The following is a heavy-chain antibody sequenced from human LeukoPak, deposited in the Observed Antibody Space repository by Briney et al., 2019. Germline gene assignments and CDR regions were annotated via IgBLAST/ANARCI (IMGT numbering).Heavy chain of an antibody. CDR3: ARGNRAAASDY. V-gene: IGHV3-15*01. J-gene: IGHJ4*02. CDR2: IKSKTDGGTT. CDR1: GFTFSNAW. D-gene: IGHD6-13*01. Sequence: GGSLRLSCAASGFTFSNAWMSWVRQAPGKGLEWVGRIKSKTDGGTTDYAAPVKGRFTISRDDSKNTLYLQMNSLKTEDTAVYYCARGNRAAASDYWGQGTLVTVSS.